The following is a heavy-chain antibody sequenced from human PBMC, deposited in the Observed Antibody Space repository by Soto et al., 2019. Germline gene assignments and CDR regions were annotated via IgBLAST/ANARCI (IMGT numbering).Heavy chain of an antibody. J-gene: IGHJ5*02. V-gene: IGHV1-24*01. D-gene: IGHD3-10*01. CDR3: ATVPYYGSGSLPFDP. CDR1: GYTLTELS. Sequence: ASVKVSCKVSGYTLTELSMHWVRQAPGKGLEWMGGFDPEDGETIYAQKFQGRVTMTEDTSTDTAYMELSSLRSEDTAVYYCATVPYYGSGSLPFDPWGQGTLVTVSS. CDR2: FDPEDGET.